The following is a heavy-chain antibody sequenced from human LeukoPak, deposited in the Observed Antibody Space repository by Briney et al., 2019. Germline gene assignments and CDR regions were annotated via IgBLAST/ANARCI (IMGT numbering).Heavy chain of an antibody. Sequence: GGSLRLSCAASGFTFSSYSMNWVRQAPGKGLEWVSSISSSSSYIYYADSVKGRFTISRDNAKNSLYLQMNSLRAEDTAVYYCAREGAQQLSPDAFDIWGQGTMGTVSS. CDR3: AREGAQQLSPDAFDI. V-gene: IGHV3-21*01. D-gene: IGHD6-13*01. CDR1: GFTFSSYS. J-gene: IGHJ3*02. CDR2: ISSSSSYI.